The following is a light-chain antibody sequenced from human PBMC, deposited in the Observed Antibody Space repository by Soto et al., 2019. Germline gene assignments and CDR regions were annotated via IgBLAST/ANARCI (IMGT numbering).Light chain of an antibody. J-gene: IGKJ3*01. CDR3: LQHNSYPLT. Sequence: DIQMTQSPSSLSASVGDRVTITCRASQGIRNYFGWYQQKPGKAPKRLIYAASSLQGGAPERFSRSGSGTEFTLTISSQQPEDLATYYCLQHNSYPLTLGPGTKVHIK. CDR1: QGIRNY. V-gene: IGKV1-17*01. CDR2: AAS.